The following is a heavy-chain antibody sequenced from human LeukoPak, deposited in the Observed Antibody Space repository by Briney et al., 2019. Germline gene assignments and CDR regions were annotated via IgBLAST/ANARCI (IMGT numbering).Heavy chain of an antibody. CDR1: GGSFSSYY. J-gene: IGHJ3*01. CDR3: ARQGSVGLADAFDV. D-gene: IGHD3/OR15-3a*01. CDR2: IYYSGST. Sequence: PSETLSLTCTVSGGSFSSYYWSWIRQPPGKGLEWIGYIYYSGSTIYNPSLKSRVAMSVDTSKDQFSLKLTSVTAADTALYYCARQGSVGLADAFDVWGQGPMVTVSS. V-gene: IGHV4-59*08.